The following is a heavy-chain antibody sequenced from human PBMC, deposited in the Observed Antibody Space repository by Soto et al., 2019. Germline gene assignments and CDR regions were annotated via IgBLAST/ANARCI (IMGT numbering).Heavy chain of an antibody. CDR3: AKDGLSDSPSAIDY. D-gene: IGHD6-13*01. CDR1: GFTFTKSG. V-gene: IGHV3-23*01. CDR2: IGGSGRKT. J-gene: IGHJ4*02. Sequence: PGGSMRLSCAASGFTFTKSGMSWARQAPGKGLEWVAGIGGSGRKTYYADSVKGRFSISRDNSKNSLFLQMNSLSADDTAIYYCAKDGLSDSPSAIDYWGLGTLVTASS.